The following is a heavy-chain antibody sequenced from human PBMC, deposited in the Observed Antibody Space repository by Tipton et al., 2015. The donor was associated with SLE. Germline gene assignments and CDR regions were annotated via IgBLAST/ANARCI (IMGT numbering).Heavy chain of an antibody. Sequence: LRLSCTVSGGSISSSSYYWGWIRQPPGKGLEWIGYIYYSGSTYYNPSLKSRVTISVDTSKNQFSLKLSSVTAADTAVYYCARETYSSSWTGFDYWGQGTLVTVSS. CDR1: GGSISSSSYY. D-gene: IGHD6-13*01. V-gene: IGHV4-31*03. J-gene: IGHJ4*02. CDR2: IYYSGST. CDR3: ARETYSSSWTGFDY.